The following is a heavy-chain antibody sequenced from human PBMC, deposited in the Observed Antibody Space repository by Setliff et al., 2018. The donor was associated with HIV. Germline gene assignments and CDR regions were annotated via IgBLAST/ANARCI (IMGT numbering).Heavy chain of an antibody. CDR2: IDPNTGGT. D-gene: IGHD6-19*01. Sequence: GASVKVSCKASGYTFTNFYMHWVRQAPGQGLEWMGRIDPNTGGTNFAQNFQGRVTMTSDTSISTAYMELSRLTSDDTAVYYCVRDKRVAGSWYMGVWGKGTTVTVSS. V-gene: IGHV1-2*06. CDR1: GYTFTNFY. CDR3: VRDKRVAGSWYMGV. J-gene: IGHJ6*03.